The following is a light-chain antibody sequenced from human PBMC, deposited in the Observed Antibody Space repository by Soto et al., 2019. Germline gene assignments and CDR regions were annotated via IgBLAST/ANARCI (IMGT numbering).Light chain of an antibody. CDR2: EDS. J-gene: IGLJ3*02. V-gene: IGLV2-23*01. Sequence: QSVLTQPASVSGSPGQSITISCTGTSSDVGGYNLVSWYQQHPGKAPKLMMYEDSKRPSGVSNRFSGSKSGNTASLTISGVQAEDEADYYCCSYAGSSTVVFGGGTQLTVL. CDR3: CSYAGSSTVV. CDR1: SSDVGGYNL.